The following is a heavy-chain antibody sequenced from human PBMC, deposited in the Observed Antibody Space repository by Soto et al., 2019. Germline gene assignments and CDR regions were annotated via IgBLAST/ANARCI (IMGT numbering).Heavy chain of an antibody. D-gene: IGHD1-26*01. V-gene: IGHV1-69*01. CDR1: GGTFSSYA. CDR2: IIPIFGTA. Sequence: QVQLVQSGAEVKKPGSSVKVSCKASGGTFSSYAISWVRQAPGQGLEWMGWIIPIFGTANYAQKLQGRVTITAEESTSTAYIELRSLRSEHTAVYYCAGPQARCSYHYEVPVPVAFDSLGQCTMVTVSS. J-gene: IGHJ3*02. CDR3: AGPQARCSYHYEVPVPVAFDS.